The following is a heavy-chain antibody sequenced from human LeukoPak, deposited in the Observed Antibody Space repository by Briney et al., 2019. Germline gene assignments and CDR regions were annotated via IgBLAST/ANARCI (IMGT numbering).Heavy chain of an antibody. Sequence: SETLSLTCTVSGVSISSHYWSWIRQPPGKGLEWIGFIYDSGSANYKSSLKSRVTMTVDTSKNQFSLKLNSVSAVDTAVYYCARVLQNYYHMDVWGKGTTVTVSS. V-gene: IGHV4-59*11. D-gene: IGHD3-3*01. J-gene: IGHJ6*03. CDR1: GVSISSHY. CDR3: ARVLQNYYHMDV. CDR2: IYDSGSA.